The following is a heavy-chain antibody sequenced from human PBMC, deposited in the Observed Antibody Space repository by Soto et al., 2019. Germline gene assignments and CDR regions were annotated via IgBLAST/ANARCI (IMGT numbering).Heavy chain of an antibody. V-gene: IGHV3-15*07. J-gene: IGHJ4*01. D-gene: IGHD3-22*01. CDR3: TTDSYTSVIVVRFDY. Sequence: GGSLRLSCAASGCAFSNAWINWVRQAPGKGLEWVGRIKSKGHGGTTDFAAPVRGRFAISRDDSRNLVYMQMNSLNTEDTAVYYCTTDSYTSVIVVRFDYWGHGTLVTVSS. CDR2: IKSKGHGGTT. CDR1: GCAFSNAW.